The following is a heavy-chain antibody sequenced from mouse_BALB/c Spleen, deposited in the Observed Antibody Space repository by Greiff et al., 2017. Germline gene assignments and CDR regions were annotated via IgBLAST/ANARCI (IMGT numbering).Heavy chain of an antibody. CDR1: GFTFSSYA. J-gene: IGHJ4*01. Sequence: EVQGVESGGGLVKPGGSLKLSCAASGFTFSSYAMSWVRQSPEKRLEWVAEISSGGSYTYYPDTVTGRFTISRDNAKNTLYLEMSSLRSEDTAMYYCARDNYGSSFYAMDYWGQGTSVTVSS. V-gene: IGHV5-9-4*01. D-gene: IGHD1-1*01. CDR3: ARDNYGSSFYAMDY. CDR2: ISSGGSYT.